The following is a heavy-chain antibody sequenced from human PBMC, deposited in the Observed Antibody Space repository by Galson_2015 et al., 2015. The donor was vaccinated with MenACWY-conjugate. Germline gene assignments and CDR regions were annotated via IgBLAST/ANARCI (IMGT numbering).Heavy chain of an antibody. CDR1: GFSLSTSGMC. J-gene: IGHJ6*02. Sequence: PALVTPTQTLTLTCTFSGFSLSTSGMCVSWIRQPPGKALEWLALIDWDDDKYYSTSLKTRLTISKDTSKNQVVLTMTNMDPVDTATYYCARQAAGTGYYYGMDVWGQGNPGHRLL. CDR3: ARQAAGTGYYYGMDV. D-gene: IGHD6-13*01. V-gene: IGHV2-70*01. CDR2: IDWDDDK.